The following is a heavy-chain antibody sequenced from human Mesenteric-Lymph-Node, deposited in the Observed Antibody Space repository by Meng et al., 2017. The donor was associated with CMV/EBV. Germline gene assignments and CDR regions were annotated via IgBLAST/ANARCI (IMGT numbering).Heavy chain of an antibody. CDR2: ISDHSNNT. Sequence: GESLKISCAASGFTFSSYDMYWVRQAPGKGLEWVALISDHSNNTYYADSVKGRFTISRDNSKSTLYLQMDRPRAEDTAVYYCARDGYSSSSGLSFWGQGTLVTVSS. V-gene: IGHV3-30-3*01. CDR3: ARDGYSSSSGLSF. CDR1: GFTFSSYD. D-gene: IGHD6-6*01. J-gene: IGHJ4*02.